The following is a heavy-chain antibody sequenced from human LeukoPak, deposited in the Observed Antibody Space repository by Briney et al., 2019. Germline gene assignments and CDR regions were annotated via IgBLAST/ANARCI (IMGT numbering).Heavy chain of an antibody. D-gene: IGHD3-3*01. V-gene: IGHV3-48*03. CDR2: ISSSGSTI. J-gene: IGHJ4*02. CDR3: ARKEMYYDVSFDY. CDR1: GFTFSSYE. Sequence: GGSLRLSCAASGFTFSSYEMNWVRQAPGKGLEWVSYISSSGSTIYYADSVKGRFTISRDNAKNSLYLQMNSLRAEDTAVYYCARKEMYYDVSFDYWGQGTLVTVSS.